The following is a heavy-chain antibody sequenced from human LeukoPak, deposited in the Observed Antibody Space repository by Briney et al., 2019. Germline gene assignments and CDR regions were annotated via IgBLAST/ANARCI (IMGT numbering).Heavy chain of an antibody. Sequence: SQTLSLTCAISGDSVSSNSAAWNWIRQSPSRGLEWLGRTYYRSKWYNDYAESVKSRISISPDTSKKQISLRLESVTSEDTAVYYCAAGSPPDRWGQGTLVTVSS. CDR1: GDSVSSNSAA. CDR3: AAGSPPDR. J-gene: IGHJ5*02. CDR2: TYYRSKWYN. D-gene: IGHD3-10*01. V-gene: IGHV6-1*01.